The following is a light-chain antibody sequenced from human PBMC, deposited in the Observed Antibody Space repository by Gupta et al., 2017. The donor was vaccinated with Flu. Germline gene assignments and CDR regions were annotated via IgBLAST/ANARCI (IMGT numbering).Light chain of an antibody. CDR2: DVS. CDR3: CSRAGSNTLV. Sequence: QSALTQPRSVSGSPGQSVTIICTGTSSDVGGYRSVSWYQQYPDKAPKLMVFDVSERPSGVPDRFSGTKSGTTASLTIPGLQAEDEAYYYSCSRAGSNTLVFGGGTRLTVL. V-gene: IGLV2-11*01. J-gene: IGLJ3*02. CDR1: SSDVGGYRS.